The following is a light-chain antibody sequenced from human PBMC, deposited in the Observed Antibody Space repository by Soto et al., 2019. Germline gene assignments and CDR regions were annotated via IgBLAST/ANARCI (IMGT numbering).Light chain of an antibody. Sequence: DIQMAQSPSTLSASVGDRVTITCRASQTISTWLAWYQHKPGKAPNLLIYDASTLMSGVPSRFSGSGSGTEFTLTISSLQPDDFATYYCQQYNSPITFGQGTRLEI. J-gene: IGKJ5*01. V-gene: IGKV1-5*01. CDR2: DAS. CDR1: QTISTW. CDR3: QQYNSPIT.